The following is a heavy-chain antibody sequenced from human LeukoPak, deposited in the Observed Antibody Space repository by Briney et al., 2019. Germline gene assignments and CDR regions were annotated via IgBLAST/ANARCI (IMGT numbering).Heavy chain of an antibody. V-gene: IGHV4-4*02. CDR3: ARSEVGDFDH. CDR2: IYHSGST. J-gene: IGHJ4*02. D-gene: IGHD1-26*01. CDR1: GGSISSSNW. Sequence: TASETLSLTCAVSGGSISSSNWWSWVRQPPGKGLEWIGEIYHSGSTDYNPSLKSRLSISVDTSKNHFSLRLTSVTAADTAIYYCARSEVGDFDHWGQGTLVTVSS.